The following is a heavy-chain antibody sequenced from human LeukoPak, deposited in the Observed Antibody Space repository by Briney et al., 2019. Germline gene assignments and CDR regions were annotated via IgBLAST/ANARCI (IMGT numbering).Heavy chain of an antibody. CDR2: ISSSSNYV. V-gene: IGHV3-21*01. Sequence: GGSLRLSCAASGFTFSGYNMNWVRQAPGKGLEWVLSISSSSNYVYYADSVKGRYTISRDNAKNSLYMQMNSLRAEDTAVYYCARDRVKMDVWGKGTTVTVSS. J-gene: IGHJ6*04. D-gene: IGHD3-10*01. CDR1: GFTFSGYN. CDR3: ARDRVKMDV.